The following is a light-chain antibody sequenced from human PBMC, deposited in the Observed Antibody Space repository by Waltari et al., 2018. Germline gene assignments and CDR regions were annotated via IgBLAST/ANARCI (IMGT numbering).Light chain of an antibody. V-gene: IGKV1-NL1*01. CDR1: QGISNS. CDR2: GAS. Sequence: DIQRPKSPSSRSASVGDRVTITSRASQGISNSLAWYQQKPGKAPKLLLYGASRLESGVPPRFSGSGSGTDYTLTISSLQPDDFATYYCQQYYFTPYTFGQGTKLDIK. J-gene: IGKJ2*01. CDR3: QQYYFTPYT.